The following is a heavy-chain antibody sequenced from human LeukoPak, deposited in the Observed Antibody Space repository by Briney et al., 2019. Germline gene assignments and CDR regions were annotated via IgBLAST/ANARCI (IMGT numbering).Heavy chain of an antibody. CDR2: IYQSGST. D-gene: IGHD3-10*01. CDR1: GVSISSVSNS. Sequence: PSQTLSLTCSVSGVSISSVSNSCGWIRHPPGKGLEWIGSIYQSGSTYYNPPLKSRVTISVDTSKNQTSLKLTSVTVADTAVYYCGSVDRGWFGVGEYWGQGTLVTVSS. CDR3: GSVDRGWFGVGEY. J-gene: IGHJ4*02. V-gene: IGHV4-39*01.